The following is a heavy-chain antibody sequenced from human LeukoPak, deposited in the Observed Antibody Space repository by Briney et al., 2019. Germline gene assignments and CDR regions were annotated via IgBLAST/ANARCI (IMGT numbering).Heavy chain of an antibody. J-gene: IGHJ5*02. CDR2: ISSSGATK. Sequence: PGGSLRLSCAASGFTFSSYEMNWVRQAPGNGLEWISYISSSGATKYYTDSVKGRFTISRDNAKNSLYLQLNSLRAEDTAVYYCARSLVVGATYPYHWGQGTLVTVSS. V-gene: IGHV3-48*03. D-gene: IGHD1-26*01. CDR3: ARSLVVGATYPYH. CDR1: GFTFSSYE.